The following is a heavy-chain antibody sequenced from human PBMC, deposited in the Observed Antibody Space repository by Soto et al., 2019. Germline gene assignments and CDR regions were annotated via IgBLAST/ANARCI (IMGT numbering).Heavy chain of an antibody. V-gene: IGHV1-46*01. D-gene: IGHD6-19*01. Sequence: ASVKVSCKASGYTFTIYYMHWVLQAPGQGLEWMGIINPSGGSTSYAQKFQGRVTMTRDTSTSTVYMELSSLRSEDTAVYYCARWAVAGTFDHWGQGTLVTVSS. CDR2: INPSGGST. J-gene: IGHJ4*02. CDR1: GYTFTIYY. CDR3: ARWAVAGTFDH.